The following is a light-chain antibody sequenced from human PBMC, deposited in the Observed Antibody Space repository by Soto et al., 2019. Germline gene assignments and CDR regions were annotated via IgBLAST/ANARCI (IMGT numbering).Light chain of an antibody. CDR2: GAS. J-gene: IGKJ1*01. V-gene: IGKV3-20*01. CDR3: HQYGDSPQT. CDR1: QSVRSSY. Sequence: IVLTHSPGTQSLSTGEGATLSCRASQSVRSSYLAWYQQKPGQAPRLLIYGASTRATGIPDRFSGGGSGTDFTLTISRLEPEDFAVYFCHQYGDSPQTFGQGTKVDIK.